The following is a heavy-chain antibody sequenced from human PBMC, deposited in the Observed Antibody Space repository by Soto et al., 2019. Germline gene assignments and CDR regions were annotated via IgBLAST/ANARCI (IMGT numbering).Heavy chain of an antibody. CDR3: ARGGTPVTPNYYYGMAV. J-gene: IGHJ6*02. CDR2: IWYDGSDK. CDR1: GFTFSSYG. V-gene: IGHV3-33*01. D-gene: IGHD4-4*01. Sequence: GGSLRLSCAASGFTFSSYGMHWVRQAPGKGLEWVAIIWYDGSDKYYADSVKGRFTISRDNSKNTLYLQMNSLRAEDTAVYYCARGGTPVTPNYYYGMAVWGQGTTVTVAS.